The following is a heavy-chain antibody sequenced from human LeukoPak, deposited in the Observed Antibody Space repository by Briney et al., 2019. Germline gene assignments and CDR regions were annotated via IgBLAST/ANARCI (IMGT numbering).Heavy chain of an antibody. D-gene: IGHD3-16*01. V-gene: IGHV3-66*01. Sequence: GGSLRLSCAASGFTVSSNYMSWVRQAPGKWLEWVSVIYSGGSTYYADSVKGRFTISRDNSNKTLYLQMNSLGAEDTAVYYCARDLTAYFDYWGQGTLVTVSS. CDR3: ARDLTAYFDY. CDR1: GFTVSSNY. CDR2: IYSGGST. J-gene: IGHJ4*02.